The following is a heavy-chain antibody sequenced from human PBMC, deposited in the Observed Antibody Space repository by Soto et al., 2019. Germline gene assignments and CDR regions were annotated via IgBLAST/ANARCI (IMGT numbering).Heavy chain of an antibody. Sequence: QVQLVQSGAEVKKPGSSVKVSCKASGGTFSSYAISWVRQAPGQGLEWMGGIIPIFGTANYAQKFQGRVTITADESTSTAYMELSSLRSEDTAVYYCARRYYYGSGSYYGRLYYGMDVWCQGTTVTVSS. CDR1: GGTFSSYA. V-gene: IGHV1-69*01. CDR3: ARRYYYGSGSYYGRLYYGMDV. CDR2: IIPIFGTA. D-gene: IGHD3-10*01. J-gene: IGHJ6*02.